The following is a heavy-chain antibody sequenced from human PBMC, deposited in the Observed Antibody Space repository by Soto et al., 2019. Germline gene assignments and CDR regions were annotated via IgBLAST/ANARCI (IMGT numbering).Heavy chain of an antibody. Sequence: QVQLQESGPGLVKPSWTLSLTCAVSGASISDNWWSWVRQPPGKGLEWIGEIYHSGTTTYNPSLKSHVIISVDQSASQISLTLNSVTAADTSIYYCERHVAVPRTRGFDYWGQGTPVTVSS. V-gene: IGHV4-4*02. J-gene: IGHJ4*02. CDR2: IYHSGTT. CDR1: GASISDNW. CDR3: ERHVAVPRTRGFDY. D-gene: IGHD2-15*01.